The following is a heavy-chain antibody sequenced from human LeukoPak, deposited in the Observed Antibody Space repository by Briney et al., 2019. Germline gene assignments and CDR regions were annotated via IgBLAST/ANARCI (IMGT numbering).Heavy chain of an antibody. CDR3: AKGSGYYQYNFDY. CDR1: GFTFTTYW. CDR2: INQDGSEK. V-gene: IGHV3-7*03. Sequence: GGSLRLSCAASGFTFTTYWMTWVRQAPGKVLEWVANINQDGSEKYFVDSVKGRFTISRDNAKNSLYLQMNSLRAEDTAVYYCAKGSGYYQYNFDYWGQGTLVTVSS. D-gene: IGHD3-22*01. J-gene: IGHJ4*02.